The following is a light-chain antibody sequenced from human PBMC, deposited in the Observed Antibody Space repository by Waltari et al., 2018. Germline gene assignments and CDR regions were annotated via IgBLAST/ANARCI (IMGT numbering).Light chain of an antibody. CDR1: SRHVGGYNY. CDR2: DVS. Sequence: QSALTQPASVSGSPGQSITISCTGTSRHVGGYNYVSWYQQHPGKAPKLMIYDVSNRPSGVSNRFSGSKSGNTASLTISGLQAEDEADYYCSSYTSSSTPYVVFGGGTKLTVL. CDR3: SSYTSSSTPYVV. J-gene: IGLJ2*01. V-gene: IGLV2-14*01.